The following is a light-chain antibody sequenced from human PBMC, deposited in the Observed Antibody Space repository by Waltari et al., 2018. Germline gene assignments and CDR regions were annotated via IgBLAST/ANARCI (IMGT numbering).Light chain of an antibody. V-gene: IGLV1-44*01. J-gene: IGLJ3*02. CDR3: AAWDFRVELWV. Sequence: QSVLTQPPSASGTPGQKITIPCSGARSNVGGNPVNWYRHLPGSAPKLLIFSANQRPPGVPDRFSGSKSGTSASLAISGLQSEDEADYYCAAWDFRVELWVFGGGTKLTVL. CDR2: SAN. CDR1: RSNVGGNP.